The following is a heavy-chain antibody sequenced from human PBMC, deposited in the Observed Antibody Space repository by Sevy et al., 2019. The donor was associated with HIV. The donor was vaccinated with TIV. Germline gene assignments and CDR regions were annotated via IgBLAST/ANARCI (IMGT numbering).Heavy chain of an antibody. CDR2: ISGSGGST. D-gene: IGHD5-18*01. CDR1: GFTFSSYA. J-gene: IGHJ3*02. Sequence: GGSLRLSCAASGFTFSSYAMSWVRQAPGKGLEWVSAISGSGGSTYYALSVKGRFTIFRNNSKNTLYLQMNSLRAKDTVVYYCAQHPTWIQGGDAFDIWVQGTMVTVSS. V-gene: IGHV3-23*01. CDR3: AQHPTWIQGGDAFDI.